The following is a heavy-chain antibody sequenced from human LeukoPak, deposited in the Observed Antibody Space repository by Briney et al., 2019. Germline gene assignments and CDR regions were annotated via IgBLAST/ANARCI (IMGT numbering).Heavy chain of an antibody. CDR3: AREDAEQMDNSFDI. V-gene: IGHV4-4*02. CDR2: IYHSGST. D-gene: IGHD5-24*01. Sequence: SGTLSLTCAVSGGSISSSNWWSWVRQPPGKGLEWIGEIYHSGSTNYNPSLKSRVTISVDTSKNQFSLKLRSVTAADTAVYYCAREDAEQMDNSFDIWGQGTMVTVSS. J-gene: IGHJ3*02. CDR1: GGSISSSNW.